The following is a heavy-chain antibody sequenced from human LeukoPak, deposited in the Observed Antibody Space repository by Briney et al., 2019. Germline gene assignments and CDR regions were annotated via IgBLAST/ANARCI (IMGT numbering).Heavy chain of an antibody. Sequence: GGSLRLSCAASGFTFSSYSMNWVRQAPGKGLEWVSSISSSSSYIYYADSVKGRFTISRDNAKNSLYLQMNSLRAEDTAVYYCAREGGGIAVAGFDPWGQGTLVTVSS. CDR2: ISSSSSYI. CDR1: GFTFSSYS. V-gene: IGHV3-21*01. CDR3: AREGGGIAVAGFDP. D-gene: IGHD6-19*01. J-gene: IGHJ5*02.